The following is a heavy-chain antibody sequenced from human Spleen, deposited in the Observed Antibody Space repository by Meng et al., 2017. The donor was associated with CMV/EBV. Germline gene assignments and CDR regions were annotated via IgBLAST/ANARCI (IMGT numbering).Heavy chain of an antibody. CDR3: AIDYSGTEGDNWFDP. D-gene: IGHD1-1*01. CDR1: GGSITSGNYY. CDR2: IYYSGST. J-gene: IGHJ5*02. Sequence: SETLSLTCTVSGGSITSGNYYWGWIRQSPGKGLVWIGSIYYSGSTYYSPSLKSRVTISVDPSRNQFSLKLSSVTAEDTAMYYCAIDYSGTEGDNWFDPWGQGTLVTVSS. V-gene: IGHV4-39*07.